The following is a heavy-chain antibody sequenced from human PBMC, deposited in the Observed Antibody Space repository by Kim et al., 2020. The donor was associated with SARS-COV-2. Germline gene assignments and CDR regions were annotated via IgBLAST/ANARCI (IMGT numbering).Heavy chain of an antibody. CDR3: ARDLGGIVVVPAAQTFDY. J-gene: IGHJ4*02. V-gene: IGHV3-7*04. Sequence: KSQFTISRDNAKNSLYLQMNSLRAEDTAVYYCARDLGGIVVVPAAQTFDYWGQGTLVTVSS. D-gene: IGHD2-2*01.